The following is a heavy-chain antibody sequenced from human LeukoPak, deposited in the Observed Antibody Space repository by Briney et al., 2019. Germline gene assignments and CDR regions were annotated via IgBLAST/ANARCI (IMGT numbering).Heavy chain of an antibody. CDR3: ARDGIRVLSYYYDSSGSFDY. Sequence: GGSLRLSCAASGFTFSRYSMNWVRQAPGKGLEWVSSISSSSSYIYYADSVKGRFTISRDNAKNSLYLQMNSLRAEDTALYYCARDGIRVLSYYYDSSGSFDYWGQGTLVTVSS. J-gene: IGHJ4*02. V-gene: IGHV3-21*04. CDR2: ISSSSSYI. D-gene: IGHD3-22*01. CDR1: GFTFSRYS.